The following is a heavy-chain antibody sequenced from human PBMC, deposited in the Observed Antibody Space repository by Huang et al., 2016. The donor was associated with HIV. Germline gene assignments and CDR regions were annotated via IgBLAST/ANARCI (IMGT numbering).Heavy chain of an antibody. CDR3: ARRQWLRQTWGAFNI. D-gene: IGHD6-19*01. J-gene: IGHJ3*02. V-gene: IGHV5-51*03. CDR1: GDTFTNSW. Sequence: QLVQSGAEVKKPGESLKISCKGSGDTFTNSWIGWVRQMPGKGLEGLGLTYPSAADTKYSPPFQGQVPLSADKSISTAFLQWSSLKASDTAMYYCARRQWLRQTWGAFNIWGQGTMVIVSS. CDR2: TYPSAADT.